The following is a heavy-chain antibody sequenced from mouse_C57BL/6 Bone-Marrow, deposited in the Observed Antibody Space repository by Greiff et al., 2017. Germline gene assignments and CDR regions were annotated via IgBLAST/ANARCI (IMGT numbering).Heavy chain of an antibody. J-gene: IGHJ4*01. CDR1: GYTFTSYW. V-gene: IGHV1-64*01. CDR3: ARAYGSSYAYAIDY. CDR2: IHPNSGST. Sequence: VQLQQPGAELVKPGASVKLSCKASGYTFTSYWMHWVKQRPGQGLEWIGMIHPNSGSTNYNEKFKSKATLTVDKSSSTAYMQLSSLTSEDAAVYYCARAYGSSYAYAIDYWGQGTSVTVSS. D-gene: IGHD1-1*01.